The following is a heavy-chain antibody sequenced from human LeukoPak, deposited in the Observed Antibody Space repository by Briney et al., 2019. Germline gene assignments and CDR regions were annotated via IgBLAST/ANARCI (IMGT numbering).Heavy chain of an antibody. J-gene: IGHJ4*02. V-gene: IGHV1-18*01. CDR3: ARQGYAGYFDY. D-gene: IGHD3-16*01. CDR2: ISAYNGNT. Sequence: VASVKVSCKASGYTFTSYGISWVRQAPGQGLEWMGWISAYNGNTNYAQKLQGRVTMTTDTSTSTAYMELRSLRSGDTAVYCCARQGYAGYFDYWGQGTLVTVSS. CDR1: GYTFTSYG.